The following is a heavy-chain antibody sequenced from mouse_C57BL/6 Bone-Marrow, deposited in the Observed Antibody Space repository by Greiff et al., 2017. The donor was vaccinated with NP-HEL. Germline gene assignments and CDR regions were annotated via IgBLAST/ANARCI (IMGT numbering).Heavy chain of an antibody. V-gene: IGHV1-64*01. CDR2: IHPNSGST. CDR1: GYTFTSYW. D-gene: IGHD1-1*01. CDR3: ARDYYGSSHYFDY. J-gene: IGHJ2*01. Sequence: QVQLKQPGAELVKPGASVKLSCKASGYTFTSYWMHWVKQRPGQGLEWIGMIHPNSGSTNYNEKFKSKATLTVDKSSSTAYMQLSSLTSEDSAVYYCARDYYGSSHYFDYWGQGTTLTVSS.